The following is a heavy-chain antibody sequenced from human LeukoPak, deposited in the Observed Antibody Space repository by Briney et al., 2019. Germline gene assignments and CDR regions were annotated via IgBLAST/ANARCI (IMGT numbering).Heavy chain of an antibody. CDR3: ARDRLDYGNHYGMDV. D-gene: IGHD4-17*01. Sequence: SETLSLTCTVAGGSISSNLHYWDWIRQPPGKGLEWIGYIYYSGSTNYNPSLKSRVTISVDTSKNQFSLKVSPVTAADTAVYYCARDRLDYGNHYGMDVWGQGTTVTVSS. CDR1: GGSISSNLHY. J-gene: IGHJ6*02. CDR2: IYYSGST. V-gene: IGHV4-61*01.